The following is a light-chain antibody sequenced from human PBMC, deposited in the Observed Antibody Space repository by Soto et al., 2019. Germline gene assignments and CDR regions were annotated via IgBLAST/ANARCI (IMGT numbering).Light chain of an antibody. J-gene: IGLJ1*01. CDR2: RNN. Sequence: QSVLTQPPSASGTPGQRVTISCSGSSSNIGSNYVYWYQQLPGTAPKLLIYRNNQRPSGVPDRFSGSKSGTSASLAISGLRSEDEADYYCAAWDDSRSGRIFGGGAKV. V-gene: IGLV1-47*01. CDR1: SSNIGSNY. CDR3: AAWDDSRSGRI.